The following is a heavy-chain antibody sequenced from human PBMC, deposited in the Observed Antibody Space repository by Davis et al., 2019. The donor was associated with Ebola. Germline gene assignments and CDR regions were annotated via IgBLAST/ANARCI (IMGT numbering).Heavy chain of an antibody. J-gene: IGHJ3*02. CDR3: ARRQGGAGDAFDI. V-gene: IGHV5-51*01. D-gene: IGHD1-26*01. Sequence: SCKGSGYSFTNYWIGWVRQMPGKGLEWMGIIYPGDSDTRYSPSFQGQVTISADKSISTAYLQWSSLKASDTAMYYCARRQGGAGDAFDIWGQGTMVTVSS. CDR1: GYSFTNYW. CDR2: IYPGDSDT.